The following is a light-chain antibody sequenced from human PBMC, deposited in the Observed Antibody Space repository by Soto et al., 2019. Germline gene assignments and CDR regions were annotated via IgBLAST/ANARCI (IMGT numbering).Light chain of an antibody. CDR3: QQYGGMPIT. J-gene: IGKJ4*01. V-gene: IGKV3-20*01. CDR1: QSVTSGY. Sequence: VLTQSPATLSLSPGERATLSCRASQSVTSGYLAWYQQTPGQPPRLVMYAASTMATGVPGRFWGGGSGTDFTLTIEKLEPEDFAIYYCQQYGGMPITFGGGTKVEI. CDR2: AAS.